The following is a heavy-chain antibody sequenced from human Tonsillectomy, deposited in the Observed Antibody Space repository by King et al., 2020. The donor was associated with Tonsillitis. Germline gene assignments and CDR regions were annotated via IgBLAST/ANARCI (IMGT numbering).Heavy chain of an antibody. CDR2: INPNNGDT. CDR1: GYTLTGHY. D-gene: IGHD4-17*01. J-gene: IGHJ4*02. V-gene: IGHV1-2*02. CDR3: ARENGDYLFDY. Sequence: VQLVESGAEVKKPGASVKVSCKASGYTLTGHYMHWVRQAPGQGLEWMGWINPNNGDTKYAQKFQGRVIMTRDTSISTVYMELSSLRSDDTALYYCARENGDYLFDYWGQGTLVTVSS.